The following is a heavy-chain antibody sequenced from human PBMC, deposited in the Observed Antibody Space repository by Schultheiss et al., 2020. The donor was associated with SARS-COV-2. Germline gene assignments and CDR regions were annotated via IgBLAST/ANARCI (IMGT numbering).Heavy chain of an antibody. Sequence: ASVKVSCKASGYTFTGYYMHWVRQAPGQGLEWMGWINPNSGGTNYAQKLQGRVTMTTDTSTSTAYMELRSLRSDDTAVYYCARGGRYFDWLLPYFDYWGQGTLVTVSS. CDR3: ARGGRYFDWLLPYFDY. J-gene: IGHJ4*02. CDR2: INPNSGGT. CDR1: GYTFTGYY. D-gene: IGHD3-9*01. V-gene: IGHV1-2*02.